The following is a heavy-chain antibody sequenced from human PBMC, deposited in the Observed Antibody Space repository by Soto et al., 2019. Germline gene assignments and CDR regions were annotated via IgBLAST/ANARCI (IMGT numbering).Heavy chain of an antibody. CDR1: GFTFSSYA. V-gene: IGHV3-23*01. Sequence: GGSLRLSCAASGFTFSSYAMSWVRQAPGKGLEWVSAISGSGGSTYYADSVKGRFTISRDNSKNTLYLQMNSLRAEDTAVYYCATDQGSWYYDSSGYHNWFDPWGQGTLVTVSS. D-gene: IGHD3-22*01. CDR3: ATDQGSWYYDSSGYHNWFDP. J-gene: IGHJ5*02. CDR2: ISGSGGST.